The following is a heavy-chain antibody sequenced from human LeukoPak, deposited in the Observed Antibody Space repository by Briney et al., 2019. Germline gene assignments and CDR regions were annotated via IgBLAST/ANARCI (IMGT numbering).Heavy chain of an antibody. CDR3: ARTGYCSSTSCYRNWFDP. J-gene: IGHJ5*02. V-gene: IGHV1-46*01. D-gene: IGHD2-2*01. CDR2: INSSGGST. CDR1: GYTFTSYN. Sequence: ASVKVSCKASGYTFTSYNMHWVRQAPGQGLEWMGIINSSGGSTSYAQKFQGRVTMTRDMSTSTVYMELSSLRSEDTAVYYCARTGYCSSTSCYRNWFDPWGQGTLVTVSS.